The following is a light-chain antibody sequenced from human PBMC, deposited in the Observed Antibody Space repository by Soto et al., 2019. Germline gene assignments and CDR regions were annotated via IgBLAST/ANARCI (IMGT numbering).Light chain of an antibody. CDR3: QQLNNYQLT. J-gene: IGKJ4*01. CDR1: QGIGSY. V-gene: IGKV1-9*01. Sequence: DIQLTQSPSFLSASLGDRVTITCRASQGIGSYLAWYQQKPGKAPRLLIYAASTLQSGVPSRFSGSGSDTEFTLTISSLQHEDFETYYCQQLNNYQLTLGGGTKVDIK. CDR2: AAS.